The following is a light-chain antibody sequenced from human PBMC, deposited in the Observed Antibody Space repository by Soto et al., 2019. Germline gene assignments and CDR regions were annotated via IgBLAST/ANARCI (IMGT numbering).Light chain of an antibody. Sequence: EIVLTQWPGTLSLSPGEGDTLSCRASQSVSSNSLAWYQQKPGQAPRLLIYGASTRATGIPDRFSGSGSGTDFTLTINRLEPEDFAVYYCQQYGSSPLTFGGGTKVEIK. CDR1: QSVSSNS. V-gene: IGKV3-20*01. J-gene: IGKJ4*01. CDR2: GAS. CDR3: QQYGSSPLT.